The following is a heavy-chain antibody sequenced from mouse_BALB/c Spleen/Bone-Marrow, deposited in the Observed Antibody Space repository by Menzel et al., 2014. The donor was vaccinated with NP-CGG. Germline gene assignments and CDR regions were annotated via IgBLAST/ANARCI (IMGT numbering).Heavy chain of an antibody. D-gene: IGHD2-4*01. CDR2: IHYSGST. Sequence: EVQLVESGPDLVKPSQSLSLTCTVTGYYITSDYSWHWIRQFPGNKLEWMGYIHYSGSTNYNPSLKSRISITRDTSKNQFFLQLNSVTTEDTATYYCARSDYDAWFAYWGQGTLVTVSA. CDR3: ARSDYDAWFAY. J-gene: IGHJ3*01. V-gene: IGHV3-1*02. CDR1: GYYITSDYS.